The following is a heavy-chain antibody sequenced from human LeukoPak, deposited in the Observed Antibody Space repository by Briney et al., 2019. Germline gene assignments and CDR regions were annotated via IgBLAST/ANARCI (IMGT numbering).Heavy chain of an antibody. V-gene: IGHV3-23*01. CDR3: AKDSTGVYDSSGYYPFDY. CDR1: GFTFSSYA. J-gene: IGHJ4*02. Sequence: HPGVSLRLSCAASGFTFSSYAMSWVRQAPGKGLEWVSVISGSGGSTYYADSVKGRFTISRNNSKNTLYLQMNSLRAEDTAVYYCAKDSTGVYDSSGYYPFDYWGQGTLVTVSS. D-gene: IGHD3-22*01. CDR2: ISGSGGST.